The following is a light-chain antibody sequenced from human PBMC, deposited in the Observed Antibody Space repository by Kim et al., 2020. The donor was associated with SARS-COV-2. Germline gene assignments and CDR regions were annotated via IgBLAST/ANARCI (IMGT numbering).Light chain of an antibody. V-gene: IGLV3-19*01. CDR2: GKN. J-gene: IGLJ3*02. Sequence: SSELTQDPAVSVALGQTVRITCQGDSLRSYYASWYQQKPGQAPVLVIYGKNNRPSGIPDRFSGSSSGNTASLTITGAQAEDEADYYCNSRDSSGNPWWV. CDR3: NSRDSSGNPWWV. CDR1: SLRSYY.